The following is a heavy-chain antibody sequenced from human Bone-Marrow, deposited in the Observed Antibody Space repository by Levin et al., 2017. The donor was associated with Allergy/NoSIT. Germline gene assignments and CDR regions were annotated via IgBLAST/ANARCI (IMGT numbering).Heavy chain of an antibody. CDR1: GDSINRNH. CDR2: IYYSGRP. V-gene: IGHV4-59*12. Sequence: PSETLSLTCNVSGDSINRNHYNWIRQPPGKGLEWIAYIYYSGRPHYSPSLKSRVTISVDRSKNQVSLKLTSVTAADTAVYYCARGNSDLSSAYPLLDYWGQGTLVTVSS. CDR3: ARGNSDLSSAYPLLDY. J-gene: IGHJ4*02. D-gene: IGHD3-3*01.